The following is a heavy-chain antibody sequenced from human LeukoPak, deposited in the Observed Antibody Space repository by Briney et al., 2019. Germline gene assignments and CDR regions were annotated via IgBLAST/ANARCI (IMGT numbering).Heavy chain of an antibody. CDR3: ARVGVTYCSTTSCYPDY. CDR1: GFTFSSYG. Sequence: GGSLRLSCAASGFTFSSYGMHWVRQAPGKGLEWAAVISYDGSNKYYADSVKGRFTISRDSSKNTLYLQMNSLRAEDTAVYYCARVGVTYCSTTSCYPDYWGQGTLVTVSS. J-gene: IGHJ4*02. V-gene: IGHV3-30*19. CDR2: ISYDGSNK. D-gene: IGHD2-2*01.